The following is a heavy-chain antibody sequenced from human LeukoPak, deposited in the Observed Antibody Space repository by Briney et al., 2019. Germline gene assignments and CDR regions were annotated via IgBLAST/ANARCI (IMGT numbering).Heavy chain of an antibody. Sequence: GGSLRLSCAASGFTFSSYGMHWVRQAPGKGLEWVAVISYDGSNKYYLDSVKGRFTISRDNSKNTLYLQMNSLRAEDTAVYYCARCITMVRGVIGFDPWGQGTLVTVSS. D-gene: IGHD3-10*01. J-gene: IGHJ5*02. CDR2: ISYDGSNK. CDR3: ARCITMVRGVIGFDP. CDR1: GFTFSSYG. V-gene: IGHV3-30*03.